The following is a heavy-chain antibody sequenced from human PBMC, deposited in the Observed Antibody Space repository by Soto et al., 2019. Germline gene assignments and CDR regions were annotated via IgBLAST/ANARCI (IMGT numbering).Heavy chain of an antibody. CDR1: GGSISSSSYY. J-gene: IGHJ3*02. CDR2: IYYSGST. D-gene: IGHD5-12*01. Sequence: SETLSLTCTVSGGSISSSSYYWGWIRQPPGKGLEWIGSIYYSGSTYYNPSLKSRVTISVDTSKNQFSLRLSSVTAADTAVYYCARHIVANPDAFDIWGQGTMVTVSS. CDR3: ARHIVANPDAFDI. V-gene: IGHV4-39*01.